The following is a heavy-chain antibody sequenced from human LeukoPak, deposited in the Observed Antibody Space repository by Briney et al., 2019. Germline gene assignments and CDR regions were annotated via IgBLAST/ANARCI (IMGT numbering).Heavy chain of an antibody. CDR2: IYTSGST. CDR3: ARDRSKQWLSWYFDL. CDR1: GGSISSGSYY. Sequence: SQTLSLTCTVSGGSISSGSYYWSWIRQPAVKGLEWIGRIYTSGSTNYNPSLKSRVTISVDTSKNQFSLKLSSVTAADTAVYYCARDRSKQWLSWYFDLWGRGTLVTVSS. D-gene: IGHD6-19*01. J-gene: IGHJ2*01. V-gene: IGHV4-61*02.